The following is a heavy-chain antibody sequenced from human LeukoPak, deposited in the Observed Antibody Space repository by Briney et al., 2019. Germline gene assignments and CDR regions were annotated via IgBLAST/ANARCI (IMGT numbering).Heavy chain of an antibody. J-gene: IGHJ3*02. Sequence: GGSLRLSCAASGFTVSSNYMSWVRQAPGKGLEWVSIIYSDGSTYYADSVKGRFTISRDNSKNTLYLQMSSLRAEDTAVYYCARVTFNYFGSGDAFDIWGQGTMVTVSS. CDR3: ARVTFNYFGSGDAFDI. CDR1: GFTVSSNY. D-gene: IGHD3-10*01. CDR2: IYSDGST. V-gene: IGHV3-66*01.